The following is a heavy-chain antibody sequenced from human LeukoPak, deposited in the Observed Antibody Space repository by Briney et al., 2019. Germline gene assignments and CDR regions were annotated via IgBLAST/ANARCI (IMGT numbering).Heavy chain of an antibody. CDR3: ARGGYTPGGYCSGGSCYQVPRGIPPNWYYYGMDV. CDR2: MNRDGSEK. V-gene: IGHV3-7*03. CDR1: GFTFSSYW. J-gene: IGHJ6*02. Sequence: GGSLRLSCAASGFTFSSYWMSWVRQAPGKGLEWVANMNRDGSEKNYVDSIKGRFTISRDNAANSLYLQMNSLRVEDTAVYYCARGGYTPGGYCSGGSCYQVPRGIPPNWYYYGMDVWGQGTTVTVSS. D-gene: IGHD2-15*01.